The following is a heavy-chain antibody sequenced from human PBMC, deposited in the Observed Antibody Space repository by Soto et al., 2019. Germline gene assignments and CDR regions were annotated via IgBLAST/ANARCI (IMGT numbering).Heavy chain of an antibody. CDR2: IYYNGNT. Sequence: PSEMSLTCSVSGGSISNHYWSWIRQPPGKGLEWIGYIYYNGNTNYNPSLKSRVTMSVDTSRNQISLKLTTVTAADTAVYYCTRANWYSEYWGQGTLVTVSS. D-gene: IGHD7-27*01. V-gene: IGHV4-59*11. CDR1: GGSISNHY. J-gene: IGHJ4*02. CDR3: TRANWYSEY.